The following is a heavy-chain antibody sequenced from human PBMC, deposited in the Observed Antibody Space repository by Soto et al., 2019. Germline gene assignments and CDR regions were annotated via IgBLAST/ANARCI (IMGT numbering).Heavy chain of an antibody. CDR2: IYHSGST. Sequence: QVQLQESGPGLVKPSGTLSLTCAVSGGSSSSSNWWSWVRQPPGKGLEWIGEIYHSGSTNYNPSLNSRVTISVDKSKNQFSLKLSAVTAADTAVYYCARGYVQLWTPGGYYFDYWGQGTLVTVSS. CDR1: GGSSSSSNW. CDR3: ARGYVQLWTPGGYYFDY. J-gene: IGHJ4*02. V-gene: IGHV4-4*02. D-gene: IGHD5-18*01.